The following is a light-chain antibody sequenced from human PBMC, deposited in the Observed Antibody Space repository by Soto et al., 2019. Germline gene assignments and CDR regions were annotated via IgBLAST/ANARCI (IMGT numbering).Light chain of an antibody. J-gene: IGLJ2*01. CDR1: SSDVGGYNY. CDR2: EVS. CDR3: SSYTGRSTVI. Sequence: QSVLTQPASVSGSPGQSITISYTGTSSDVGGYNYVSWYQQHPGKAPKLMISEVSNRPSGTSDRFSGSKSGNTASLTISGLQAEDEADYYCSSYTGRSTVIFGGGTKVTVL. V-gene: IGLV2-14*01.